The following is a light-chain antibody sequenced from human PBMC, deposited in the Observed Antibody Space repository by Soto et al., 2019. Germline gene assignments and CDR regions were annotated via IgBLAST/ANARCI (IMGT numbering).Light chain of an antibody. CDR3: QQYGSWT. Sequence: EIVLTQSPGTLSVSPGERATLSCRASQTINSDYLAWYQQKPGQDPSLLIYGTSSRATGIPDRFSGSGSGTDFTLTISRLEPEDSAIYYCQQYGSWTFGQGPKVEIK. V-gene: IGKV3-20*01. J-gene: IGKJ1*01. CDR2: GTS. CDR1: QTINSDY.